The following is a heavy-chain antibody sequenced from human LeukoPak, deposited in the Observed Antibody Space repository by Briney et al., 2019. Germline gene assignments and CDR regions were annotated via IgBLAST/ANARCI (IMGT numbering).Heavy chain of an antibody. CDR1: GGTFSSYA. Sequence: GASVKVSCKASGGTFSSYAISWVRQAPGQGLEWMGRIIPILGIANYAQKFQGRVTITADKSTSTAYMELSSLRSEDTAVYYCAKVPINYDILIYYFDYWGQGALVTVSS. J-gene: IGHJ4*02. D-gene: IGHD3-9*01. CDR2: IIPILGIA. V-gene: IGHV1-69*04. CDR3: AKVPINYDILIYYFDY.